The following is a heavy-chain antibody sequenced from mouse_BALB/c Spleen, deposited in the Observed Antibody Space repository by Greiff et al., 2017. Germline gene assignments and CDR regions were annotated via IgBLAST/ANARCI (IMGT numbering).Heavy chain of an antibody. CDR2: INPYNDGT. D-gene: IGHD1-1*02. CDR3: ARLGATWYFDV. J-gene: IGHJ1*01. Sequence: QLQQSGPELVKPGASVKMSCKASGYTFTSYVMHWVKQKPGQGLEWIGYINPYNDGTKYNEKFKGKATLTSDKSSSTAYMELSSLTSEDSAVYYCARLGATWYFDVWGAGTTVTVSS. CDR1: GYTFTSYV. V-gene: IGHV1-14*01.